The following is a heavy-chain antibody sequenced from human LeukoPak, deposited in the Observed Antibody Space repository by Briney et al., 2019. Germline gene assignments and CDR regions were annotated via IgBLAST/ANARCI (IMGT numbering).Heavy chain of an antibody. V-gene: IGHV4-31*03. D-gene: IGHD6-19*01. CDR2: IYYSGST. J-gene: IGHJ4*01. Sequence: SQTLSLTCTVSGGPISSGGYYWSWIRQHPGKGLEWIGYIYYSGSTYYNPSLKSRVTISVDTSKNQFSLKLSSVTAADTAVYYCARVLAVAGITFDYWGHGTLVTVSS. CDR1: GGPISSGGYY. CDR3: ARVLAVAGITFDY.